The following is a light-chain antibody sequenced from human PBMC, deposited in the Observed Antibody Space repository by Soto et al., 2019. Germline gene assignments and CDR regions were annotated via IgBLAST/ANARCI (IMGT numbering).Light chain of an antibody. CDR2: AAS. CDR3: QQTDTFPRT. J-gene: IGKJ1*01. Sequence: IQITQSPCSLSASVGDRFTITCRASQSISNYLNWYQQKPGKAPKVLIYAASSLQSGVPSRFSGSGAGTDFTLTISSLQPEDFATYYCQQTDTFPRTFGQGTKVDIK. V-gene: IGKV1-39*01. CDR1: QSISNY.